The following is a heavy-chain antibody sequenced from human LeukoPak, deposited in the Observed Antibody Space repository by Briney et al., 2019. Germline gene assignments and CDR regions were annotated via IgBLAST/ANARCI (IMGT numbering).Heavy chain of an antibody. V-gene: IGHV4-39*07. D-gene: IGHD6-6*01. CDR1: GGSISSSSYY. CDR2: IFYRGGT. Sequence: SETLSLTCTVSGGSISSSSYYWGWIRQPPGGGLEWMGSIFYRGGTYYNPSLKSRVTISIDTSKNQFSLKLSSVTAADTAVYYCARGRWWFAGRPPHYMDVWGKGTTVTVSS. CDR3: ARGRWWFAGRPPHYMDV. J-gene: IGHJ6*03.